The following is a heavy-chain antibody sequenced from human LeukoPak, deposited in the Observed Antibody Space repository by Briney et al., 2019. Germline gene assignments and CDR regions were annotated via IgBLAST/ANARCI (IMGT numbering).Heavy chain of an antibody. V-gene: IGHV3-23*01. D-gene: IGHD3-9*01. CDR3: AKSTVVRYTYTDY. CDR2: ISGSGGST. CDR1: GFTFSSYA. J-gene: IGHJ4*02. Sequence: GGSLTLSCAASGFTFSSYAMSWVRQAPGKGLEWVSAISGSGGSTYYADSVKGRFTISRDNSKNTLYLQMNSLRAEDTAVYYCAKSTVVRYTYTDYWGQGTLVTVSS.